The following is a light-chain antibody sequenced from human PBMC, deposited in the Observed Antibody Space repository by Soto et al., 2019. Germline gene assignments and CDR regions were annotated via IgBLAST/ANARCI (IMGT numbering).Light chain of an antibody. CDR3: VSFTSSTTYV. Sequence: QSALTQPASVSASPGQSITISCTGTSSDVGGSNFVSWYQQHPGKPPKLIIYDVATRPSGVSNRFSGSKSGTASLIISRLQTEDEADYYCVSFTSSTTYVFGSGTKLTVL. CDR1: SSDVGGSNF. V-gene: IGLV2-14*03. CDR2: DVA. J-gene: IGLJ1*01.